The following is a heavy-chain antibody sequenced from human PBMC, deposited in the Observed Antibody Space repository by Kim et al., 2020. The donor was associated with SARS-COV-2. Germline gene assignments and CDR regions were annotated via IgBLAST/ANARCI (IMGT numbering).Heavy chain of an antibody. V-gene: IGHV3-72*01. J-gene: IGHJ4*02. Sequence: EYVAAVKGRFTSSRDDSKNSLFLQMNSLKVEDTAVYYWARVDNCNYGEFVDWGQGTQVTVSS. CDR3: ARVDNCNYGEFVD. D-gene: IGHD1-7*01.